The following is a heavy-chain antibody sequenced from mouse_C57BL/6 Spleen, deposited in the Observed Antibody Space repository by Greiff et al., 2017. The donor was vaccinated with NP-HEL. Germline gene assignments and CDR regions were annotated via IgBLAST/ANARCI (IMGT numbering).Heavy chain of an antibody. CDR1: GYSITSGYY. Sequence: EVKLMESGPGLVKPSQSLSLTCSVTGYSITSGYYWNWIRQFPGNKLEWMGYISYDGSNNYNPSLKNRISITRDTSKNQFFLKLNSVTTEDTATYYGARTPNYGSSYWYFDVWGTGTTVTVSS. V-gene: IGHV3-6*01. J-gene: IGHJ1*03. CDR3: ARTPNYGSSYWYFDV. D-gene: IGHD1-1*01. CDR2: ISYDGSN.